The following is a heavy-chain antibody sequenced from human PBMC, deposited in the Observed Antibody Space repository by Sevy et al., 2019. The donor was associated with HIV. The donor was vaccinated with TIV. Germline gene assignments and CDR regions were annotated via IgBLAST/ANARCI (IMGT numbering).Heavy chain of an antibody. CDR1: GGSISSYY. Sequence: SETLSLTCTVSGGSISSYYWSWIRQPPGKGLEWIGYIYYSGSTNYNPSLKSRVTISVGTSKNKFTLKLSSVTAADTAEYYCARDRIGAAGTSSPGMDVWGQGTTVTVSS. CDR3: ARDRIGAAGTSSPGMDV. J-gene: IGHJ6*02. CDR2: IYYSGST. V-gene: IGHV4-59*01. D-gene: IGHD6-13*01.